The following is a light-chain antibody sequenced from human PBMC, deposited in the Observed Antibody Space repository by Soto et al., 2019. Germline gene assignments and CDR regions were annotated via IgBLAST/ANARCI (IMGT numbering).Light chain of an antibody. V-gene: IGKV1-27*01. CDR1: QVVSNY. Sequence: DIQMTQSPSSLSASVGDRVTITCRASQVVSNYLAWYQQKPGKVPKLLIYAASTLQSGVPSRFSGSGSGTDFTLTISSLQPEDVATYYCQKYKSAPSTFGGGTKVEIK. CDR3: QKYKSAPST. CDR2: AAS. J-gene: IGKJ4*01.